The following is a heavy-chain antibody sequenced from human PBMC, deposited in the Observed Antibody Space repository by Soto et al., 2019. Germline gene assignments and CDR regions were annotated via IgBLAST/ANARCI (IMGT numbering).Heavy chain of an antibody. J-gene: IGHJ5*02. CDR2: TSGSGETT. CDR3: AKVLDTGGSNVFAP. V-gene: IGHV3-23*01. CDR1: GFTLRNYD. Sequence: EVHLLESGGGLVQPGGSLRLSCAASGFTLRNYDMSWVRQAPGKGLEWVSGTSGSGETTYYGDSVRGRFTISRDNAKNTLYLQMNSLSAEDTAVYYVAKVLDTGGSNVFAPLGQGTLVTVSS. D-gene: IGHD5-18*01.